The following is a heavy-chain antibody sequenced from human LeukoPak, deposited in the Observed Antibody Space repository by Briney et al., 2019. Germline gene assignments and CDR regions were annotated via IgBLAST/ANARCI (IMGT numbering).Heavy chain of an antibody. D-gene: IGHD6-13*01. CDR1: DSSFRSHD. J-gene: IGHJ4*02. V-gene: IGHV3-11*05. CDR3: ARVSSVAGPFDY. CDR2: ISSSSSYT. Sequence: NPGGSLRLSCAASDSSFRSHDMSWIRQAPGKGLEWVSYISSSSSYTNYADSVKGRFTISRDNAKNSLYLQMNSLRAEDTAVYYCARVSSVAGPFDYWGQGTLVTVSS.